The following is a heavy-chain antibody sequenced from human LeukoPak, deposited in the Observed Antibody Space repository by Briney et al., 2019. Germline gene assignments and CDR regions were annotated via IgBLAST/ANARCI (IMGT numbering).Heavy chain of an antibody. CDR1: GYTFTGYY. CDR2: INPISGST. J-gene: IGHJ4*02. Sequence: ASVKVSCKASGYTFTGYYIHWVRQAPGQGLEWMGWINPISGSTNYAEKFQGRVTTTRDTSINTAYMEVTRLTSDDTAVYYCAREDGSFDYWGQGTLVIVSS. CDR3: AREDGSFDY. D-gene: IGHD5-24*01. V-gene: IGHV1-2*02.